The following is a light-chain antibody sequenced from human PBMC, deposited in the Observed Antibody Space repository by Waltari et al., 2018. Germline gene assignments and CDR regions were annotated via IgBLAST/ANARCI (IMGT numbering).Light chain of an antibody. CDR1: QTINNF. J-gene: IGKJ3*01. CDR2: GAS. CDR3: QQAYNTPVT. V-gene: IGKV1-39*01. Sequence: DIQMTQSPSSLSASVGDRVAITCRASQTINNFLNWYQKQPGKAPKLLIYGASTLHNGFPSRFSGSASGTDFTLIISSLQPEDFATYYCQQAYNTPVTFGPGTKVDIK.